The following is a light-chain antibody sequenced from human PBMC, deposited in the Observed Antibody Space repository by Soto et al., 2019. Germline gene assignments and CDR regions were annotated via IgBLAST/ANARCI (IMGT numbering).Light chain of an antibody. CDR2: GAS. CDR3: QQYNNWLWT. Sequence: EVVMTQSPATLSVSPGERATLSCRASQSVNSNLAWYQQKPGQAPRLLIHGASTRATGTPARFSGSGFGTEFILTISSLQSEDFAISYCQQYNNWLWTFGQGTKVEIK. V-gene: IGKV3-15*01. CDR1: QSVNSN. J-gene: IGKJ1*01.